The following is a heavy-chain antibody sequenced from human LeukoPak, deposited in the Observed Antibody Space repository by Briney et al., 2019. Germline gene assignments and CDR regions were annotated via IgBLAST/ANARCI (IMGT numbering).Heavy chain of an antibody. CDR3: ARARNYCSGGSCYWFDP. J-gene: IGHJ5*02. CDR2: INPNSGGT. V-gene: IGHV1-2*02. D-gene: IGHD2-15*01. CDR1: GYTFTSYD. Sequence: GASVKVSCKASGYTFTSYDINWVRQVTGQGLEWMGWINPNSGGTNYAQKFQGRVTMTRDTSISTAYMELSRLRSDDTAVYYCARARNYCSGGSCYWFDPWGQGTLVTVSS.